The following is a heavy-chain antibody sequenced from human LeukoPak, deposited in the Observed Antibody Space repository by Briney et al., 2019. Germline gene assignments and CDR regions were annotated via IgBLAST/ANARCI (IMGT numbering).Heavy chain of an antibody. D-gene: IGHD3-10*01. Sequence: GGSLRLSCAASGFTFNSYEMNWVRQAPGKGLEWVSYISSSGSTIYYADSVKGRFTISRDNAKNSLYLQMNSLRAEDTAVYYCARCYGSGSPPFDYWGQGTLVTVSS. CDR1: GFTFNSYE. CDR3: ARCYGSGSPPFDY. CDR2: ISSSGSTI. J-gene: IGHJ4*02. V-gene: IGHV3-48*03.